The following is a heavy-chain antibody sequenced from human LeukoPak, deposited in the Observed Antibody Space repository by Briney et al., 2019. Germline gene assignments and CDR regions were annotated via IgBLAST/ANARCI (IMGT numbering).Heavy chain of an antibody. Sequence: GRSLRLSCAASGFTLSSYGMHWVRQAPGKGLEWVAVIWYDGSKTYYAESVKGRFTISRDSSKNILNLQMNSLRAEDTALYYCVRDWNFYFDYWGQGTLVTVSS. J-gene: IGHJ4*02. CDR3: VRDWNFYFDY. V-gene: IGHV3-33*01. CDR2: IWYDGSKT. D-gene: IGHD1-7*01. CDR1: GFTLSSYG.